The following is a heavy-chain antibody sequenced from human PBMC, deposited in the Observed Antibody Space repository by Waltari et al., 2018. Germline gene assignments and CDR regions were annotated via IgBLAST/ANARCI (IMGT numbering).Heavy chain of an antibody. J-gene: IGHJ4*02. D-gene: IGHD3-10*01. Sequence: QLQLQESGPGLVKPSETLSLTCTVSGGSISSSSYYWGWIRQPPGKGLEWIGSIYYSGSTYYNPSLKSRVTISVDTSKNQFSLKLSSVTAADTAVYYCARDGNYYGSGSYFDYWGQGTLVTVSS. V-gene: IGHV4-39*07. CDR2: IYYSGST. CDR1: GGSISSSSYY. CDR3: ARDGNYYGSGSYFDY.